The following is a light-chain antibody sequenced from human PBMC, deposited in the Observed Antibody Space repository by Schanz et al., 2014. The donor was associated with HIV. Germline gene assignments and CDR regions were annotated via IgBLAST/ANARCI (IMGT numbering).Light chain of an antibody. CDR3: QHYGDSRGT. V-gene: IGKV3-20*01. CDR1: QTVSSSY. CDR2: GAS. Sequence: EVVMTQSPATLSVSPGEGATLSCRASQTVSSSYVAWYQQKPGQAPRLLIYGASSRATGIPDRFSGSGSGTDFTLTISRLEPEDFAVYYCQHYGDSRGTFGGGTKVDFK. J-gene: IGKJ4*01.